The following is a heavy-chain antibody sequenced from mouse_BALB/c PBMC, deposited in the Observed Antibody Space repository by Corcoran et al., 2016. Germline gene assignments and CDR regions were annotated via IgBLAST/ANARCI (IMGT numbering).Heavy chain of an antibody. CDR2: INTYTGEP. J-gene: IGHJ4*01. CDR3: AREPYAMDY. V-gene: IGHV9-3-1*01. CDR1: GYTFTNYG. Sequence: QIQLVQSGPELKKPGETVKISCKASGYTFTNYGMNWVKQAPGKGLKWMGRINTYTGEPTYADDFKGRFAFSLETSASTAYLQINNLKNEDTATYFCAREPYAMDYWGQGTSVTVSS.